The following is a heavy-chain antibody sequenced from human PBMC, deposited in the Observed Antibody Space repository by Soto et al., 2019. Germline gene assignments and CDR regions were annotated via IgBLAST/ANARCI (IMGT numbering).Heavy chain of an antibody. Sequence: QITLKESGPTLVKPTQTLTLTCTFSGFSVSTTGVFVGWIRQPPGKALEWLARTYWEDDKRYSPSLRSRLTITKDNSKNQVGLTMTYVDPVDTATSYGARQVALDSGDYFAYWGQGTLVTVSS. CDR1: GFSVSTTGVF. D-gene: IGHD2-21*01. CDR2: TYWEDDK. CDR3: ARQVALDSGDYFAY. V-gene: IGHV2-5*02. J-gene: IGHJ4*02.